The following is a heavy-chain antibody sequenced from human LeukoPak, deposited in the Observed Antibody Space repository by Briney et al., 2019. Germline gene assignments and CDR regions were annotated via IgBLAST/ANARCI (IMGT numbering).Heavy chain of an antibody. CDR3: ARVLGAFYDFWSGRGELDY. V-gene: IGHV3-74*01. D-gene: IGHD3-3*01. J-gene: IGHJ4*02. CDR1: GFTFSSYW. CDR2: INTDGTGT. Sequence: GGSLRLSCAASGFTFSSYWMHWVRQVTGKGLVWVSHINTDGTGTTYADSVKGRFTISRDNAKNTLYLQMNRLRAEDTAVYYCARVLGAFYDFWSGRGELDYWGQGTLVTVSS.